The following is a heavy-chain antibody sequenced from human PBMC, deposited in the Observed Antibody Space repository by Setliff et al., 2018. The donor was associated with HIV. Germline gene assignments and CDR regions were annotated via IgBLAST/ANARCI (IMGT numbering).Heavy chain of an antibody. Sequence: PSETLSLTCSVSGGSVNSYHWSWIRQPPGKGLEWIGYIYKSGTTNYSPSLKSRVTISAGPSKNQLSLKLTSVTAADTAVYYCGRLSETAMASFDSWGQGILVTVSS. CDR2: IYKSGTT. J-gene: IGHJ4*02. CDR3: GRLSETAMASFDS. CDR1: GGSVNSYH. V-gene: IGHV4-59*08. D-gene: IGHD2-21*02.